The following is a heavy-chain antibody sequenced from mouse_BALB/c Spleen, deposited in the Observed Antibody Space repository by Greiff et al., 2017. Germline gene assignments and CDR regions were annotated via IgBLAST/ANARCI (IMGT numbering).Heavy chain of an antibody. CDR2: IWSGGST. Sequence: VKLQESGPGLVQPSQSLSITCTVSGFSLTSYGVHWVRQSPGKGLEWLGVIWSGGSTDYNAAFISRLSISKDNSKSQVFFKMNSLQANDTAIYYCARGKDGYYPYAMDYWGQGTSVTVSS. CDR1: GFSLTSYG. CDR3: ARGKDGYYPYAMDY. V-gene: IGHV2-2*02. D-gene: IGHD2-3*01. J-gene: IGHJ4*01.